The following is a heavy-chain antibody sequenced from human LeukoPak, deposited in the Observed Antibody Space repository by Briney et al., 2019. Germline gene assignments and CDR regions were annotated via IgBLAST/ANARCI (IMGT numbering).Heavy chain of an antibody. CDR2: INHSGST. J-gene: IGHJ4*02. D-gene: IGHD3-22*01. Sequence: SETLSLTCAVYGGSFSGYYWSWIRQPPGKGLEWIGEINHSGSTNYNPSLKSRVTISVDTSKNQFSLKLSSVTAADTAVYYCARGHITYYYDSSGIDYWGQGTLVTVSS. CDR1: GGSFSGYY. CDR3: ARGHITYYYDSSGIDY. V-gene: IGHV4-34*01.